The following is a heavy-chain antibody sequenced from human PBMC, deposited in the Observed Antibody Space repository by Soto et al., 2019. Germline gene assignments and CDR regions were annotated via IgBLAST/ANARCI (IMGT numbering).Heavy chain of an antibody. V-gene: IGHV3-23*01. Sequence: GGSLRLSCAASGFTFNIYAMTWVRQAPGKGLEWVSAISRYGDITYYADSVEGRFTISRDNSKNTLYLQMNSLRAEDTAVYYCAKDRYLDHDSRGYLFDNWGQGTLVTVSS. CDR2: ISRYGDIT. J-gene: IGHJ4*02. CDR3: AKDRYLDHDSRGYLFDN. CDR1: GFTFNIYA. D-gene: IGHD3-22*01.